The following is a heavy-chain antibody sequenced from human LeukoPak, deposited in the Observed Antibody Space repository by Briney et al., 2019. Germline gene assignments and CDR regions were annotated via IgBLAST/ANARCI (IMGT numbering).Heavy chain of an antibody. CDR1: GGTFSSYA. CDR3: AQSIAALHWFDP. D-gene: IGHD6-6*01. V-gene: IGHV1-69*13. Sequence: ASVKVSCKASGGTFSSYAISWVRQAPGQGLAWMGGIIPIFGTANYAQKFQGRVTITADESTSTAYMELSSLRSEDTAVYYCAQSIAALHWFDPWGQGTLVTVSS. CDR2: IIPIFGTA. J-gene: IGHJ5*02.